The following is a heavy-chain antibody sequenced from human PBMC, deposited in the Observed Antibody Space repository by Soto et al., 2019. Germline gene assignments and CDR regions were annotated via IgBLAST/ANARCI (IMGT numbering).Heavy chain of an antibody. V-gene: IGHV3-74*01. Sequence: GGSLRLSCAASGFSLATYWMHWVRQAPGKGLVWISSVNRDGTATYYADSVKGRLTISRDNAKNTLFLQMNSLRAEDTAVYYCARDEGFCNGSSCLRGFDCWGPGTLVTVSS. D-gene: IGHD2-2*01. CDR3: ARDEGFCNGSSCLRGFDC. J-gene: IGHJ4*01. CDR2: VNRDGTAT. CDR1: GFSLATYW.